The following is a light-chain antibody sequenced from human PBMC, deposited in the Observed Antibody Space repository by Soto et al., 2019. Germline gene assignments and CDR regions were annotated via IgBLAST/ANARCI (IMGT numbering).Light chain of an antibody. CDR1: QSVSSSL. Sequence: EIVLTQSPGTLSLSPGERATLSCRASQSVSSSLLAWYQQKPGQAPRLLIYGASSRATRIPDRFSGSGSGTDFTLTISRLEPEDFVVYFCQQYGSAPFTFGPGTKVDIK. CDR3: QQYGSAPFT. V-gene: IGKV3-20*01. J-gene: IGKJ3*01. CDR2: GAS.